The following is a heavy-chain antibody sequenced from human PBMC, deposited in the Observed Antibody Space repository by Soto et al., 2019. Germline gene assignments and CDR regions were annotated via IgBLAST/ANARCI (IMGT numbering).Heavy chain of an antibody. CDR3: ARTRIMITFGGVIADDAFDI. D-gene: IGHD3-16*02. J-gene: IGHJ3*02. V-gene: IGHV2-70*01. CDR1: GFSLSTSGMC. Sequence: SGPTLVKPTQTLTLTCTFSGFSLSTSGMCVSWIRQPPGKALEWLALIDWDDDKYYSTALKTRLTISKDTSKNQVVLKMTNMDPVDTATYYCARTRIMITFGGVIADDAFDIWGQGTMVTVSS. CDR2: IDWDDDK.